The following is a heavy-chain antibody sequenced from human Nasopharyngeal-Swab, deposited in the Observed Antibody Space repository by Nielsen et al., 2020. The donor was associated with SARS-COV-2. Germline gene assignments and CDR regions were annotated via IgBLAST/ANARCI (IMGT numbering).Heavy chain of an antibody. CDR3: ARVFGVVNPYYYYYYMDV. J-gene: IGHJ6*03. V-gene: IGHV4-4*07. CDR2: IYTSGST. D-gene: IGHD3-3*01. Sequence: ESLKISCTVSGGSISSYYWSWIRQPAGKGLEWIGRIYTSGSTNYNPSLKSRVTMSVDTSKNQFSLKLSSVTAADTAVYYCARVFGVVNPYYYYYYMDVWGKGTTVTVSS. CDR1: GGSISSYY.